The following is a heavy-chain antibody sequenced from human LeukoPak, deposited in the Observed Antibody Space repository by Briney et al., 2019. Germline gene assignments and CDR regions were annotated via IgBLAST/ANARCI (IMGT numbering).Heavy chain of an antibody. CDR3: ARVRPWVFDY. V-gene: IGHV3-53*04. CDR1: GLTVSSSY. CDR2: IYIGDNP. J-gene: IGHJ4*02. Sequence: GGSLRLSCAASGLTVSSSYMSWVRQAPGKGLEWVSIIYIGDNPYYADSVKGRFTISRHNSKNTLYLQMNNLRAEDTAVYYCARVRPWVFDYWGQGTLVTVSS.